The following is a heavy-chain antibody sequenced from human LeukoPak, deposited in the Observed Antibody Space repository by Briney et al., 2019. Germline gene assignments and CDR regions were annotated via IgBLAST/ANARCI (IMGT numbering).Heavy chain of an antibody. Sequence: TSETLSLTCAVYGGSFSGYYWSWIRQPPGKGLEWIGYIYYSGSTNYNPSLKSRVTISVDTSKNQFSLKLSSVTAADTAVYYCARHSQWLLPFDYWGQGTLVTVSS. V-gene: IGHV4-59*08. CDR3: ARHSQWLLPFDY. J-gene: IGHJ4*02. CDR1: GGSFSGYY. D-gene: IGHD3-22*01. CDR2: IYYSGST.